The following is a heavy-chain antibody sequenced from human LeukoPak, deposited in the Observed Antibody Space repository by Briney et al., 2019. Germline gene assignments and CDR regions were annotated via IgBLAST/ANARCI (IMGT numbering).Heavy chain of an antibody. CDR2: IKSKSDGGTT. V-gene: IGHV3-15*01. CDR1: GFTFSSYA. CDR3: TGGLINMGN. J-gene: IGHJ4*02. D-gene: IGHD3-10*01. Sequence: GGSLRLSCAASGFTFSSYAMIWVRQAPGKGLEWVGRIKSKSDGGTTDYAAPVKGRFTISRDDSKNTLFLQMNSLKTEDTAVYYCTGGLINMGNWGQGTLVTVSS.